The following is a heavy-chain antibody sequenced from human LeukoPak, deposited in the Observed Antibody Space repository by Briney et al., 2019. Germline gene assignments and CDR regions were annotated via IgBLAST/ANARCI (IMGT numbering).Heavy chain of an antibody. CDR1: GYTFTGYF. D-gene: IGHD5-18*01. J-gene: IGHJ4*02. V-gene: IGHV1-69*13. CDR3: ASNAAMASSYFDY. Sequence: SVKVSCKASGYTFTGYFMHWVRLAPGQGLEWMGGIIPIFGTANYAQKFQGRVTITADESTSTAYMELSSLRSEDTAVYYCASNAAMASSYFDYWGQGTLVTVSS. CDR2: IIPIFGTA.